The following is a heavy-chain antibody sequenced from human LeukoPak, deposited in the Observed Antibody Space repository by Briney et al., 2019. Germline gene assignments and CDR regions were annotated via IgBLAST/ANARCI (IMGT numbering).Heavy chain of an antibody. CDR3: ARDVATDAFDI. D-gene: IGHD5-12*01. V-gene: IGHV3-7*01. J-gene: IGHJ3*02. CDR2: IKQDGSEK. Sequence: PGGALRLSCAASGFTFSSYWMSWVRQAPGKGLEWVANIKQDGSEKYYVDFVKGRFTISRDNAKNSLYLQMNSLRAEDTAVYYCARDVATDAFDIWGQGTMVTVSS. CDR1: GFTFSSYW.